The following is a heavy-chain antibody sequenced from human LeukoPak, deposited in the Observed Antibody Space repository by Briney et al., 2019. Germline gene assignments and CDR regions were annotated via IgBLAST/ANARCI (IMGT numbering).Heavy chain of an antibody. V-gene: IGHV4-59*01. D-gene: IGHD1-26*01. CDR1: GDSISSYY. CDR3: AREEQGPSDY. CDR2: VYYSGST. Sequence: KPSGTLSLTCSVSGDSISSYYWTWIRQPPGKGLEWIGYVYYSGSTNYNPSLKSRVTISVDTSKNQFSLKLSSVTAADTAVYYCAREEQGPSDYWGQGTLVTVSS. J-gene: IGHJ4*02.